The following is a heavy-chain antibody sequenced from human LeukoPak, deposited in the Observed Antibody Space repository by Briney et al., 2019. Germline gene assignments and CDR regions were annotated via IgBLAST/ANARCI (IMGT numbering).Heavy chain of an antibody. V-gene: IGHV3-30*18. CDR2: ISYDGSNK. CDR3: AKDVGGSDWLDY. D-gene: IGHD1-26*01. Sequence: PGGCLRLSCAASGFTFSRYGMHCVREAPGKGREWVAVISYDGSNKYYADSVKGRFTISRDNSKNTLYLQMNSLRAEDTAVYYCAKDVGGSDWLDYSSQGTLVTVHS. J-gene: IGHJ4*02. CDR1: GFTFSRYG.